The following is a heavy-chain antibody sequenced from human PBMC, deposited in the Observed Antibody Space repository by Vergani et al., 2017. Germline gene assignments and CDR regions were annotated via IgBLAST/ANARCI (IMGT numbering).Heavy chain of an antibody. CDR1: GVSINDSASY. D-gene: IGHD3-16*02. V-gene: IGHV4-30-4*08. Sequence: QVQLQESGPGVVKPSQTLSLTCTVSGVSINDSASYWTWIRQSPGKGLEWIGYIYHSGSPFYNPSLKSRFTISIDTSRNRFSLRLPSVTAADTAVYFCARDRDLSTIDYWGQGTLVTVSS. CDR2: IYHSGSP. J-gene: IGHJ4*02. CDR3: ARDRDLSTIDY.